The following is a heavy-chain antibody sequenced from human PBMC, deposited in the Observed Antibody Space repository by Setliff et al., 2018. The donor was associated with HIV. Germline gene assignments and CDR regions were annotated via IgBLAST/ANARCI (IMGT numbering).Heavy chain of an antibody. V-gene: IGHV1-18*01. CDR1: NYTLINYG. CDR3: VRGHCNSDKCWYTWFDP. CDR2: IGSYSGYT. D-gene: IGHD2-2*01. J-gene: IGHJ5*02. Sequence: VKVSCKASNYTLINYGVSWVRQAPGQGLEWMGWIGSYSGYTIYAQKFQDRLTMTTDTSTTTASMELRSLRSDDTAVYYCVRGHCNSDKCWYTWFDPWGQGTLVTVS.